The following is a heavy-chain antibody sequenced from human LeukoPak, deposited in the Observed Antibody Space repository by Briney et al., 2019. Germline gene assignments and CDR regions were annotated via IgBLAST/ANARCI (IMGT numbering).Heavy chain of an antibody. J-gene: IGHJ4*02. D-gene: IGHD4-17*01. CDR3: ARDALDYGDSRNDY. V-gene: IGHV3-20*04. CDR2: INWNGGST. Sequence: GGSLRLSCAASGFTFSSYGMSWVRQAPGKGLEWVSGINWNGGSTGYADSVKGRFTISRDNAKNSLYLQMNSLRAEDTALYYCARDALDYGDSRNDYWGQGTLVTVSS. CDR1: GFTFSSYG.